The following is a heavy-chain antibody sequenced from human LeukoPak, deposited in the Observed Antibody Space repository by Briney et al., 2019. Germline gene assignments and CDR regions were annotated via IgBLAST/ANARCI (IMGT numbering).Heavy chain of an antibody. D-gene: IGHD3-22*01. J-gene: IGHJ5*02. CDR3: ARDLNLYYYDSSGRGLDP. Sequence: GASVKVSCKASGYYSISWVRQAPGQGLEWMGWIGAYNGNTKYAPKLQGRVTMTTDTYTNTAYMELRSLTSDDTAVYFCARDLNLYYYDSSGRGLDPWGQGTLVTISS. CDR1: GYYS. V-gene: IGHV1-18*01. CDR2: IGAYNGNT.